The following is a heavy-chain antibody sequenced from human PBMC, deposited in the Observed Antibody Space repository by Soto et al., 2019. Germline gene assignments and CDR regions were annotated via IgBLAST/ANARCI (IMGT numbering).Heavy chain of an antibody. CDR1: GGSFSGYY. D-gene: IGHD3-10*01. CDR2: INHSGSA. V-gene: IGHV4-34*01. Sequence: ASGTLSLTCAVYGGSFSGYYWSWIRQPPGKGLEWIGEINHSGSANYNPSLKSRVTISVDTSKNQFSLKLSSVTAADTAVYYCARCSLKLLWFGELLRRYRFDPWGQGTLVTVSS. J-gene: IGHJ5*02. CDR3: ARCSLKLLWFGELLRRYRFDP.